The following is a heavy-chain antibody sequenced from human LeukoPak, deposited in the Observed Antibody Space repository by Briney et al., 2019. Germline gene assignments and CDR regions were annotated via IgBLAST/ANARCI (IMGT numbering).Heavy chain of an antibody. D-gene: IGHD6-13*01. V-gene: IGHV4-59*01. CDR3: ARSKGQQQLVNLDY. J-gene: IGHJ4*02. Sequence: SETLSLTCTVSGGSISSYYWSWIRQPPGKGLEWIGYIYYSGSTNYNPSLKSRVTISVDTSKNQFSLKLSSVTAADTAVYYCARSKGQQQLVNLDYWGQGTLVTVSS. CDR1: GGSISSYY. CDR2: IYYSGST.